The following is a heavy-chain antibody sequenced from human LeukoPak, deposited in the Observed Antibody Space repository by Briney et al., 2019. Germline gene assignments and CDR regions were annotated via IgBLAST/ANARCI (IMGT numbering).Heavy chain of an antibody. CDR3: ARSDYNDYRGLGF. CDR2: IIPSSGST. CDR1: GYAFTSYH. Sequence: ASVTVSCKASGYAFTSYHIRWMRQAPGQGLGWMGIIIPSSGSTTYAQKFQGRVTMTRDTSTSTVYMELSSLTSDDTAVYFCARSDYNDYRGLGFWGQGTLVTVSS. D-gene: IGHD4-11*01. V-gene: IGHV1-46*01. J-gene: IGHJ4*02.